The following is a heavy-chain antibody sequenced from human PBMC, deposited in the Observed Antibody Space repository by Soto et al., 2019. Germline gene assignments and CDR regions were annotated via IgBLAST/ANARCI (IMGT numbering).Heavy chain of an antibody. V-gene: IGHV3-23*01. Sequence: SGGSLRLSCAASGFTFSSFAMSWVRQAPGKGLEWVSGISGSGGTPYDADSVKGRFTISRDNSRNTLHLQMNSLRAEDTAVYYCAKARYQSYHFDVWGQGTLVTVSS. D-gene: IGHD2-2*01. CDR3: AKARYQSYHFDV. J-gene: IGHJ4*02. CDR2: ISGSGGTP. CDR1: GFTFSSFA.